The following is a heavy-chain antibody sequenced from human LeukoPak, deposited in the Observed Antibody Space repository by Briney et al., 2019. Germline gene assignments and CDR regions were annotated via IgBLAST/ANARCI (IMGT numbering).Heavy chain of an antibody. D-gene: IGHD1-26*01. Sequence: PSETLSLTCTVSGGSISSSSYYWGWIRQPPGKGLEWIGSIYYSGSTYYNPSLKSRVTISVDTSKNQFSLKLSSVTAADTAVYYCARQRVGAGSFDYWGQGTLVTVSS. CDR1: GGSISSSSYY. CDR2: IYYSGST. J-gene: IGHJ4*02. CDR3: ARQRVGAGSFDY. V-gene: IGHV4-39*01.